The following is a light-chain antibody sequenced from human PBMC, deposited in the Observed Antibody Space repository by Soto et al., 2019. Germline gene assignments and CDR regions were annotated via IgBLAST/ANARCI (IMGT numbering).Light chain of an antibody. CDR1: QSIGTS. CDR2: GIF. Sequence: DIQMTQSPSSLSASIGDRVTITCRASQSIGTSLNWYQQKPGKAPKLLIYGIFNLQGGVPLRFSGSGSGTDFALTISSLQPEDFAVYYCQQSYSTPPTFGQGTEVEMK. CDR3: QQSYSTPPT. J-gene: IGKJ2*01. V-gene: IGKV1-39*01.